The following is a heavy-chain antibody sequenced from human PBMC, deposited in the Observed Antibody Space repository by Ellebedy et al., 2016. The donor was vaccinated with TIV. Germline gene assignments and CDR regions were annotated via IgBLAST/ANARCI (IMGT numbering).Heavy chain of an antibody. D-gene: IGHD1-1*01. J-gene: IGHJ5*02. Sequence: GESLKISCAASGFIFSDYYMSWIRQAPGKGLEWVGRIKRKTDGGTTDYAAPVKGRFTIPRDDSKNTLYLQMNSLKTEDTAVYYCARVHLFGWNDKGLDPWGQGTLVTVSS. CDR2: IKRKTDGGTT. CDR3: ARVHLFGWNDKGLDP. CDR1: GFIFSDYY. V-gene: IGHV3-15*01.